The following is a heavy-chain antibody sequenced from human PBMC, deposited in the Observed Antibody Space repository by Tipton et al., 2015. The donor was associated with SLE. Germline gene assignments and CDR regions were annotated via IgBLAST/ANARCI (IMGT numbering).Heavy chain of an antibody. J-gene: IGHJ6*03. CDR3: ARSGSYPYYYYYMDV. D-gene: IGHD1-26*01. CDR2: LYYIGST. CDR1: GGSISSYY. Sequence: GLVKPSETLSLTCTVSGGSISSYYWSWIRQPPGKGLEWIGHLYYIGSTNYNPSLKSRVTISVDTSKNQFSLKLSSVTAADTAVYYCARSGSYPYYYYYMDVWGKGTTVTVSS. V-gene: IGHV4-59*01.